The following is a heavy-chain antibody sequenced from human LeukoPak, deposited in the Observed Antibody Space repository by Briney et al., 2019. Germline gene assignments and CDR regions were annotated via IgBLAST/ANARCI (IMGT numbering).Heavy chain of an antibody. V-gene: IGHV1-8*01. D-gene: IGHD2-2*03. CDR2: MNPNSGNT. CDR3: ARAGYCSSTSCYAFYYYYYGMDV. CDR1: GYTFTSYD. Sequence: ASVKASCKASGYTFTSYDINWVRQATGQGLEWMGWMNPNSGNTGYAQKFQGRVTMTRNTSISTAYMELSSLRSEDTAVYYCARAGYCSSTSCYAFYYYYYGMDVWGQGTTVTVSS. J-gene: IGHJ6*02.